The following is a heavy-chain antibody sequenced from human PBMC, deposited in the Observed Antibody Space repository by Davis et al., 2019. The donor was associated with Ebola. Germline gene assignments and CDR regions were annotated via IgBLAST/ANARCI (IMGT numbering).Heavy chain of an antibody. CDR1: GDSSSISH. Sequence: SETLSLTCAVSGDSSSISHRSWVRQAPGKGLEWIGYLYHTGATYYNPSLKSRVTILEDTSKNQFSLRLNSVSAADTAVYYCATGRDPYKTGYWGQGTLVIVSS. CDR3: ATGRDPYKTGY. CDR2: LYHTGAT. V-gene: IGHV4-59*01. J-gene: IGHJ4*02. D-gene: IGHD5-24*01.